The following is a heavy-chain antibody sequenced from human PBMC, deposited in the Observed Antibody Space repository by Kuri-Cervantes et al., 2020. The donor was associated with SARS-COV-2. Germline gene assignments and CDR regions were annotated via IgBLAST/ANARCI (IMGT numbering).Heavy chain of an antibody. CDR2: ISGGGKVT. D-gene: IGHD1-14*01. J-gene: IGHJ6*03. CDR3: ARSIISHQIYYYFYYMDV. CDR1: GFTFRNYA. Sequence: GESLKISCAASGFTFRNYALTWVRQAPGKGLEWVATISGGGKVTHYADSVKGRFTMSRDNSQNTLSLHMNSLRAEDTAIYYCARSIISHQIYYYFYYMDVWGKGTAVTVSS. V-gene: IGHV3-23*01.